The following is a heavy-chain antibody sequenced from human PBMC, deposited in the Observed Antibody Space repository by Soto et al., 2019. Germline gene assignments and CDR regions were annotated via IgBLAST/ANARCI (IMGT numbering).Heavy chain of an antibody. D-gene: IGHD2-15*01. CDR2: ISSSSSTI. V-gene: IGHV3-48*01. CDR1: GFTFSSYS. Sequence: GGSLRLSCAASGFTFSSYSMNWVRQAPGKGLEWVSYISSSSSTIYYADSVKGRFTISRDNAKNSLYLQMNSLRAEDTAVYYCARTVRGPCSGGSCYSHFDYWGQGTLVTVS. CDR3: ARTVRGPCSGGSCYSHFDY. J-gene: IGHJ4*02.